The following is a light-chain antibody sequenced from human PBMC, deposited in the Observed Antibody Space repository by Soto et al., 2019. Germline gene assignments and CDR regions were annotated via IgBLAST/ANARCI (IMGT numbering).Light chain of an antibody. CDR3: CSYAGSYTVV. Sequence: QSALTQPRSVSGSPGQSVTISCTGTSSDVGGYNYVSWYQHHPGKAPQFMIYDVSKRPSGVPDRFSGSKSGNTASLTISGLQAEDEADYYCCSYAGSYTVVFGGGTKLTVL. J-gene: IGLJ2*01. CDR1: SSDVGGYNY. CDR2: DVS. V-gene: IGLV2-11*01.